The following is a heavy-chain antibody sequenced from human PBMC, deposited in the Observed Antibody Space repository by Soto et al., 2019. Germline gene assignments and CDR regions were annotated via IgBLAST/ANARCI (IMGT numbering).Heavy chain of an antibody. CDR2: IKQDGSEK. CDR3: ARVRYYDFWSGSRFDY. J-gene: IGHJ4*02. V-gene: IGHV3-7*01. Sequence: EVQLVESGGGLVQPGGSLRLSCAASGFTFSSYWMSWVRQAPGKGLEWVANIKQDGSEKYYVDSVKGRFTISRDNAKNSLYLQMNSLRAEDTAVYYCARVRYYDFWSGSRFDYWGQGTLVTVSS. CDR1: GFTFSSYW. D-gene: IGHD3-3*01.